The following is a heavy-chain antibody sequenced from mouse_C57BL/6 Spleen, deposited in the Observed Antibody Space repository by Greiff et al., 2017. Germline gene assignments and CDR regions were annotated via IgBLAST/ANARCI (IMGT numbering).Heavy chain of an antibody. J-gene: IGHJ3*01. CDR3: ARDDGLRGVWFAY. V-gene: IGHV5-4*01. CDR1: GFTFSSYA. Sequence: EVKLMEPGGGLVKPGGSLKLSCAASGFTFSSYAMSWVRQTPEKRLEWVATISDGGSYTYYPDNVKGRFTISRDNAKNNPYLQMSHLKSEDTAMDYCARDDGLRGVWFAYWGQGTLVTVSA. D-gene: IGHD2-2*01. CDR2: ISDGGSYT.